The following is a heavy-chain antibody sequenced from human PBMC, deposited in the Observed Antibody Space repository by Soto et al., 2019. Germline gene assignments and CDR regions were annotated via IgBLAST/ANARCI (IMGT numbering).Heavy chain of an antibody. V-gene: IGHV3-30-3*01. D-gene: IGHD3-3*01. J-gene: IGHJ6*02. CDR2: ISYDGSNK. Sequence: PGGSLRLSCAASGFPFSSYAMHWVRPAPGKGLEWVAVISYDGSNKYYADSVKGRFTISRDNSKNTLYLQMNSLRAEDTAVYYCARGYLPHYSSYYDFWSGYGTFLDNHYYYYGMDVWGQGTTVTVSS. CDR1: GFPFSSYA. CDR3: ARGYLPHYSSYYDFWSGYGTFLDNHYYYYGMDV.